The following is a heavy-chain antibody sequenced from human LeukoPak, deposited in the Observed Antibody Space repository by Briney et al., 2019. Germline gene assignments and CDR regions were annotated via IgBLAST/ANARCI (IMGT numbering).Heavy chain of an antibody. CDR3: AKDYVWGSYRHQYFDY. V-gene: IGHV3-23*01. CDR1: GFTFSSYA. J-gene: IGHJ4*02. CDR2: ISGSGGST. Sequence: GGSLRLSCAASGFTFSSYAMSWVRQAPGKGLEWVSAISGSGGSTYYADSVKGRFTISGDNSKNTLYLQMSSLRAEDTAVYYCAKDYVWGSYRHQYFDYWGQGTLVTVSS. D-gene: IGHD3-16*02.